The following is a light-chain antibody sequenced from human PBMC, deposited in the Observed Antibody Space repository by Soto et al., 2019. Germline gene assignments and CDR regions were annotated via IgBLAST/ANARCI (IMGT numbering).Light chain of an antibody. J-gene: IGKJ4*01. CDR1: QSVRSDY. Sequence: EIVLTQSPDTLSLSPGERATLSCRASQSVRSDYLAWYQKKPGQAPRLLIYGASRRATGIPDRFSGSGSGTDFTLTISRLEPEDFVVYYCQQYGSSLVTFGGGTKLEI. CDR3: QQYGSSLVT. CDR2: GAS. V-gene: IGKV3-20*01.